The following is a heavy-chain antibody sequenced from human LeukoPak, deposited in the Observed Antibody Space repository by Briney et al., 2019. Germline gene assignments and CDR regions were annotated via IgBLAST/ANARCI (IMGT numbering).Heavy chain of an antibody. CDR3: ARGGGSSWYYY. CDR1: GFTVSSSY. D-gene: IGHD6-13*01. V-gene: IGHV3-53*01. J-gene: IGHJ4*02. CDR2: IYSGGST. Sequence: GGSLRLSCAASGFTVSSSYMNWVRQAPGKGLEWVSVIYSGGSTYYADSVKGRFTISRDNSRNTLYLQMNSLRAEDTAVYYCARGGGSSWYYYWGQGTLVTVSS.